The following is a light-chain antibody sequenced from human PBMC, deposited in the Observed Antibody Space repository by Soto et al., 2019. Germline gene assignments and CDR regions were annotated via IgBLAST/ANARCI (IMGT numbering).Light chain of an antibody. CDR2: LEGSGSY. CDR1: SGHSSYI. Sequence: QSVLTQSSSASASLGSSVKLTCTLSSGHSSYIIAWHQQQPGKAPRYLMKLEGSGSYNKGSGVPDRFSGSSSGAARYLTISTHQCEDEADYYCETWDSNTHTVFGGGTKVTVL. J-gene: IGLJ3*02. V-gene: IGLV4-60*02. CDR3: ETWDSNTHTV.